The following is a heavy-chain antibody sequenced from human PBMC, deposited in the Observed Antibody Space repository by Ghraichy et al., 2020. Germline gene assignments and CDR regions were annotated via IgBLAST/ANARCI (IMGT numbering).Heavy chain of an antibody. CDR3: ARDVNGRGRGTN. CDR1: GGSFSGYY. J-gene: IGHJ4*02. CDR2: INHSGST. Sequence: SETLSLTCAVYGGSFSGYYWSWIRQPPGKGLEWIGEINHSGSTNYNPSLKSRVTISVDTSKNQFSLKLSSVTAADTAVYYCARDVNGRGRGTNWGQGTLVTVSS. D-gene: IGHD3-10*01. V-gene: IGHV4-34*01.